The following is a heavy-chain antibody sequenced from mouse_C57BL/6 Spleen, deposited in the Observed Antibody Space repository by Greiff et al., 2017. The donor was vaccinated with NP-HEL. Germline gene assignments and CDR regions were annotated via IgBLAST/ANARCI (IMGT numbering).Heavy chain of an antibody. J-gene: IGHJ2*01. CDR3: ARGDWDIYFDY. Sequence: VQLQQSGPELVKPGASVKISCKASGYAFSSSWMNWVKQRPGKGLEWIGRIYPGDGDTNYNGKFKGKATLTADKSSSTAYMQLSSLTSDDSAVYFCARGDWDIYFDYWGQGTTLTVSS. CDR1: GYAFSSSW. V-gene: IGHV1-82*01. D-gene: IGHD4-1*01. CDR2: IYPGDGDT.